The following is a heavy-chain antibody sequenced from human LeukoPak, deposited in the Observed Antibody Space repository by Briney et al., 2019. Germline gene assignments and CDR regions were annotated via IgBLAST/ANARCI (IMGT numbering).Heavy chain of an antibody. CDR2: VNPNSGYT. D-gene: IGHD1-1*01. Sequence: ASVKVSCKASGYSFTNFDITWVRQATGQGPEWMGWVNPNSGYTAYAQKFQGRVTMTRDTSMSAAYMELSSLRSEDTAVYYCARKLRNDVIYDYWGQGTLVTVST. J-gene: IGHJ4*02. V-gene: IGHV1-8*01. CDR1: GYSFTNFD. CDR3: ARKLRNDVIYDY.